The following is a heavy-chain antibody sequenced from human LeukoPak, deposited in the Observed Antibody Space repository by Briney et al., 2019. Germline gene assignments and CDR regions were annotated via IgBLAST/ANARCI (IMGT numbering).Heavy chain of an antibody. V-gene: IGHV4-4*09. CDR3: ARHSPSGYYFRHFDY. J-gene: IGHJ4*02. Sequence: ASETLSLTCTVSGGSISSYYWSWIRQPPGKGLEWVGYIYTSGSTNYNPSLKSRVTISVDTSKNQFSLKLGSVTAADTAVYYCARHSPSGYYFRHFDYWGQGTLVTVSS. CDR1: GGSISSYY. CDR2: IYTSGST. D-gene: IGHD3-22*01.